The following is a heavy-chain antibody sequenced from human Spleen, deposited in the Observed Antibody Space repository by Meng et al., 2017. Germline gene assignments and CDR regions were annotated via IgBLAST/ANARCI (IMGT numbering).Heavy chain of an antibody. V-gene: IGHV2-5*02. CDR1: GFSLSTNAVS. CDR3: AHSIHDNVWRY. J-gene: IGHJ4*02. CDR2: IYWDDDK. Sequence: QITLKESGPTLVKPTQTLTLTCTFSGFSLSTNAVSVGWIRQPPGKALEWLALIYWDDDKRYSPSVNSRLTITKDTSKNQVVLTMTNMDPVDTGTYYCAHSIHDNVWRYLGQGTLVTVSS. D-gene: IGHD3-16*01.